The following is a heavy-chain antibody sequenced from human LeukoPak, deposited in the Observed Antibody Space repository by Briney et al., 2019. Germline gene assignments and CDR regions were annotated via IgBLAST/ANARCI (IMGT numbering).Heavy chain of an antibody. J-gene: IGHJ3*02. CDR2: IYTSGST. Sequence: SQTLSLTCTVSGGSISSGSYYWSWIRQPAGKGLEWIGRIYTSGSTNYNPSLKSRVTISVDTSKNQFSLKLSSVTAADTAVYYCARGEMATIGDAFDIWGQGTMVTVSS. D-gene: IGHD5-24*01. CDR1: GGSISSGSYY. V-gene: IGHV4-61*02. CDR3: ARGEMATIGDAFDI.